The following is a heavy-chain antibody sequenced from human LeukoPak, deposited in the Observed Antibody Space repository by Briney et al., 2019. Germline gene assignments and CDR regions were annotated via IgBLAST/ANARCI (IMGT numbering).Heavy chain of an antibody. CDR1: GYTFTSYG. D-gene: IGHD4-23*01. CDR3: ARSLDYGGNYDAFDI. CDR2: ISAYNGNT. V-gene: IGHV1-18*01. J-gene: IGHJ3*02. Sequence: ASVKVSCKASGYTFTSYGISWVRQAPGQGLEWMGWISAYNGNTNYAQKLQGRVTMTTDTSTSTAYMEPRSLRSDDTAVYYCARSLDYGGNYDAFDIWGQGTMVTVSS.